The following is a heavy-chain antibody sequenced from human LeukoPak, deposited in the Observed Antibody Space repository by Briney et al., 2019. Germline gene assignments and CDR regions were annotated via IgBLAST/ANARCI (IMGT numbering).Heavy chain of an antibody. D-gene: IGHD3-3*01. CDR3: ARDSFSRISVFGVVSDAFDI. Sequence: PGGSLRLSCAASGSTFSSYWMTWVRQAPGKGLEWVANIKQDGSEKYYVDSVKGRFTISRDNAKNSLYLQMNSLRAEDTAVYYCARDSFSRISVFGVVSDAFDIWGQGTTVTVSS. J-gene: IGHJ3*02. V-gene: IGHV3-7*01. CDR2: IKQDGSEK. CDR1: GSTFSSYW.